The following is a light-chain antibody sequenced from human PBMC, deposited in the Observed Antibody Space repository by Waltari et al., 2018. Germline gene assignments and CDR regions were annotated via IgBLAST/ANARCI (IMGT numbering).Light chain of an antibody. CDR3: QHSYSTFT. J-gene: IGKJ5*01. CDR2: AAS. Sequence: IQLTQSPSSLYASVGDRVTITCRASQSISNYLNLYQQKPEKAPKLLIYAASSLQSGVPSRFSGSGSGTDFTLTTSRLQPEDFATYYCQHSYSTFTFGQGTRLEIK. V-gene: IGKV1-39*01. CDR1: QSISNY.